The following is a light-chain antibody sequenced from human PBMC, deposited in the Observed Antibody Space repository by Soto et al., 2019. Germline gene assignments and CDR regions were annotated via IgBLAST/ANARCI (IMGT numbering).Light chain of an antibody. V-gene: IGLV1-44*01. CDR2: SNN. Sequence: QSVLTQPPSASGTPGQRVTISCSGSSSNIGSNTVNWYQQLPGTAPKLLIYSNNQRPSGVPDRFSGSKSGTSASLAISGLQSEDEADYYCAAWDDSLNGAVFGGVTQLT. J-gene: IGLJ7*01. CDR1: SSNIGSNT. CDR3: AAWDDSLNGAV.